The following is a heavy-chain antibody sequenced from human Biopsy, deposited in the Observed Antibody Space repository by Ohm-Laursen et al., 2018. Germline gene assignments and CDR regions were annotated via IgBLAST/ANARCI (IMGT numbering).Heavy chain of an antibody. D-gene: IGHD5-24*01. J-gene: IGHJ4*02. CDR3: AKDWLQSWYFDH. Sequence: SLRLSCAASGFTFSNFGIHWIRQGPGKGLEWVALISGDGNDQFYAESAKGRFTVSRDNSKNTVDLQMNNLKTEDTAVYYCAKDWLQSWYFDHWGQGTLVTVSS. V-gene: IGHV3-30*18. CDR1: GFTFSNFG. CDR2: ISGDGNDQ.